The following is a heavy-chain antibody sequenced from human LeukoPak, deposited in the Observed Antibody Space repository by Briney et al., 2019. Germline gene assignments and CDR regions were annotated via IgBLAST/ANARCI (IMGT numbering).Heavy chain of an antibody. J-gene: IGHJ4*02. Sequence: GGSLRLSCAASGFTFSSYSMSWVRQAPGKGLEWVANIKQDGSEKYYVDSVKGRFTISRDNAKNSLYLQMNSLRAEDTAVYYCARTGYNHVRGFDYWGQGTLVTVSS. CDR2: IKQDGSEK. D-gene: IGHD3-10*01. CDR1: GFTFSSYS. V-gene: IGHV3-7*01. CDR3: ARTGYNHVRGFDY.